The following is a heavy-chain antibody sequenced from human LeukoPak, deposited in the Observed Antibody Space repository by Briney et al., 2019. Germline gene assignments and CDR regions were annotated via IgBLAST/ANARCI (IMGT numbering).Heavy chain of an antibody. CDR1: GFTFSSYA. J-gene: IGHJ5*02. Sequence: GGSLRLSCAASGFTFSSYAMHWVRQAPGKGLEWVAVISYDGSNKYYADSVKGQFTISRDNSKNTLYLQMNSLRAEDTAVYYCARGSRYSSSSNWFDPWGQGTLVTVSS. V-gene: IGHV3-30-3*01. D-gene: IGHD6-6*01. CDR2: ISYDGSNK. CDR3: ARGSRYSSSSNWFDP.